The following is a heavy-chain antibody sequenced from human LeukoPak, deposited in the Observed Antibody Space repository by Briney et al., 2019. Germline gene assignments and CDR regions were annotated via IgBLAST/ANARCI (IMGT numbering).Heavy chain of an antibody. Sequence: GGSLRLSCEASGFTFSDYYLSWIRQAPGKGLEWISYISGSSSHINYADSVKGRFTISRDNAEKSVYLQMDSLRVEDTAVYYCARDQIGSWWSQGTLVIVSS. J-gene: IGHJ4*02. CDR1: GFTFSDYY. V-gene: IGHV3-11*06. D-gene: IGHD6-13*01. CDR3: ARDQIGSW. CDR2: ISGSSSHI.